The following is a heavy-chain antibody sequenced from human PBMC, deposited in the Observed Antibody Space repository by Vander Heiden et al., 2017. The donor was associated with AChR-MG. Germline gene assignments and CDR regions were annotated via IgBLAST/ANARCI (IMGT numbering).Heavy chain of an antibody. CDR3: ARDRTGRLPAFMDV. CDR1: GYAFPSYG. D-gene: IGHD2-2*01. CDR2: ISAYNGNT. J-gene: IGHJ6*03. Sequence: QVQLVQSGAEVKKPGASVKVSCKASGYAFPSYGISWGRQAPGQGLEWMGWISAYNGNTDYAQKLQGRVTMTTDTSTSTAYMELRSLRSDDTAVYYCARDRTGRLPAFMDVWGKGTTVTVSS. V-gene: IGHV1-18*01.